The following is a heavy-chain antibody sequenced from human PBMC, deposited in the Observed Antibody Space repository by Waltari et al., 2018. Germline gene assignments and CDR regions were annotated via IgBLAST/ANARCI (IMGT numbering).Heavy chain of an antibody. CDR3: ARDLGYCSNGLCFHFDS. D-gene: IGHD2-8*01. Sequence: QVQLQESGPGLVKPSETLSLICNVSGGSMSSFNWNWIRQPAGKGPEWIGRIYTSGTTNYNPSLKSRVTMSLDTSKNQFSLKLSSVTAADTAVYYCARDLGYCSNGLCFHFDSWGQGTLVTVSS. CDR2: IYTSGTT. CDR1: GGSMSSFN. V-gene: IGHV4-4*07. J-gene: IGHJ4*02.